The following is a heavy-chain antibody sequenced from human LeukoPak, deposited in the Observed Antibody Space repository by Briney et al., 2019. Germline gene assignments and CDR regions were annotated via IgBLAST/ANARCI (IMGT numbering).Heavy chain of an antibody. V-gene: IGHV3-21*01. CDR1: GFTFSSYR. J-gene: IGHJ4*02. CDR2: ISSSSSYI. D-gene: IGHD3-22*01. CDR3: ARDLTMTQRGD. Sequence: GGSLRLSCAASGFTFSSYRMSWVRQAPGKGLEWVSSISSSSSYIYYADSVKGRFTISRDNAKNSLYLQMNSLRAEDTAVYYCARDLTMTQRGDWGQGTLVTVSS.